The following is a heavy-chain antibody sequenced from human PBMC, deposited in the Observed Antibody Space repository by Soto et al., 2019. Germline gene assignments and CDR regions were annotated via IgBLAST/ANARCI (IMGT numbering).Heavy chain of an antibody. V-gene: IGHV1-69*13. CDR3: ARDGGSYFSPYYYGMDV. D-gene: IGHD1-26*01. J-gene: IGHJ6*02. CDR2: IIPNFGTA. Sequence: SVKVSCKASGGTFSSYAIGWVRQAPGQGLEWMGGIIPNFGTANYAQKFQGRVTITADESTSTAYMELSSLRSEDTAVYYCARDGGSYFSPYYYGMDVWGQGTTVTVSS. CDR1: GGTFSSYA.